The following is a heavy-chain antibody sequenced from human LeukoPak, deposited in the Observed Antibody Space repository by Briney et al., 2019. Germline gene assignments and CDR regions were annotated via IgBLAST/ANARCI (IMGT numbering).Heavy chain of an antibody. CDR3: ASSDYGDLYYFDY. V-gene: IGHV1-69*13. Sequence: SVKVSCKASGGTFSRYAISWVRQAPGQGLEWMGGIIPIFGTANYAQKFQGRVTITADESTSTAYMELSSLRSEDTAVYYCASSDYGDLYYFDYWGQGTLVTVSS. J-gene: IGHJ4*02. CDR1: GGTFSRYA. CDR2: IIPIFGTA. D-gene: IGHD4-17*01.